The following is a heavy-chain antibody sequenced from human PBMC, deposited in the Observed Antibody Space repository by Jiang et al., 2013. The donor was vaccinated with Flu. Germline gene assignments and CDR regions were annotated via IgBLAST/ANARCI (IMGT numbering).Heavy chain of an antibody. CDR2: TYYRSNSYN. J-gene: IGHJ3*02. CDR1: GDSVSSNSAA. Sequence: QTLSLTCAISGDSVSSNSAAWNWIRQSPSRGLEWLGRTYYRSNSYNDYAESVKSRITINPDTSKNHFSLQLNSVTPEDTAVYYCARSIYGSGSPAAFDIWGQGTMVTVSS. D-gene: IGHD3-10*01. CDR3: ARSIYGSGSPAAFDI. V-gene: IGHV6-1*01.